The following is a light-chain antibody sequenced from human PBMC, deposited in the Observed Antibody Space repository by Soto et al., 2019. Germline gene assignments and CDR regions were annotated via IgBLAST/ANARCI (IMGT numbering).Light chain of an antibody. V-gene: IGLV1-40*01. J-gene: IGLJ1*01. CDR3: QSYDSSLAGFV. CDR1: SSNIGARFD. CDR2: VNT. Sequence: QSVLTQPPSLSVAPGQRVTISCTGSSSNIGARFDVHWYRHLPGTAPKLLISVNTNGPSGVADRFSGSKSGTSASLAIAGLRAEDEADYYCQSYDSSLAGFVFGTGTKVTVL.